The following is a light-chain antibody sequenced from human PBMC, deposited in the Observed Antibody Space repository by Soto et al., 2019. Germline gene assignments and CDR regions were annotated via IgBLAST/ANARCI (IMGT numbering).Light chain of an antibody. CDR2: DVT. J-gene: IGLJ1*01. V-gene: IGLV2-8*01. CDR3: SSYAGSNNRV. Sequence: QSALTQPPSASGSPGQSVTISCTGTSSDVGGYNYVSWYQQHPGKAPKLMIYDVTKRPSGVPDRFSGSKSGNTASLTVSGLQAEDEADYCCSSYAGSNNRVFGTGTKLTVL. CDR1: SSDVGGYNY.